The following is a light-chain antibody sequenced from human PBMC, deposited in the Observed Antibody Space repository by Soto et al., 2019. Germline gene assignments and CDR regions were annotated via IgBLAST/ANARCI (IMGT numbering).Light chain of an antibody. CDR1: QGISTY. CDR3: QQYNSYPFT. J-gene: IGKJ3*01. V-gene: IGKV1-16*02. Sequence: DIQMTQSPSSLSASVGDRVTITCRASQGISTYLAWFQQKPGKAPESLIYAASNLRGGVPSKFSGSGSGTDFSLTISSLQPEDFATYYCQQYNSYPFTFGPGTKVDIK. CDR2: AAS.